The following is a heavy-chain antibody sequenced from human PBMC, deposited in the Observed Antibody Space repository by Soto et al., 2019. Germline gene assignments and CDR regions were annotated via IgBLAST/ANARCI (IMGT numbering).Heavy chain of an antibody. V-gene: IGHV4-30-2*01. CDR2: IYHSGST. Sequence: SETLSLTCAVSEGSISSGGYSWSWIRQPPGKGLEWIGYIYHSGSTYYNPSLKSRVTISVDRSKNQFSLKLSSVTAADTAVYYCARDQGGYDDAFDIWGQGTMVTVSS. D-gene: IGHD5-12*01. J-gene: IGHJ3*02. CDR1: EGSISSGGYS. CDR3: ARDQGGYDDAFDI.